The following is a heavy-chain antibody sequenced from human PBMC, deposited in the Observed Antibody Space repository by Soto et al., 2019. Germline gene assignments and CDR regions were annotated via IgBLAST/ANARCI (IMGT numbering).Heavy chain of an antibody. CDR2: IIPRFGTT. J-gene: IGHJ4*02. D-gene: IGHD1-1*01. CDR3: ARGRGLYNSGRSQLDY. V-gene: IGHV1-69*01. Sequence: QVQLVQSGAEVKKPGSSVRVSCKASGDTFSRYTVNWVRQAPRQGLEWMGGIIPRFGTTNYALTLQGRGTITADESTNTVYMELSSLRSEDTALYFCARGRGLYNSGRSQLDYWGQGTLLTVSS. CDR1: GDTFSRYT.